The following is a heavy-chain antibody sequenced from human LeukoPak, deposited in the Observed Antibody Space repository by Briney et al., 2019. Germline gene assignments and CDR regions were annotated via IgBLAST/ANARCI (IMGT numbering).Heavy chain of an antibody. Sequence: GGSLRLSCAASGFTFSSYAMSWVRQAPGKGLEWVSAISGSGGSTYYADSVKGRFTISRDNSKNTLYLQMNSLRAEDTAVYYCARHKTPIYDILTGYYFDYWGQGTLVTVSS. J-gene: IGHJ4*02. V-gene: IGHV3-23*01. CDR2: ISGSGGST. D-gene: IGHD3-9*01. CDR3: ARHKTPIYDILTGYYFDY. CDR1: GFTFSSYA.